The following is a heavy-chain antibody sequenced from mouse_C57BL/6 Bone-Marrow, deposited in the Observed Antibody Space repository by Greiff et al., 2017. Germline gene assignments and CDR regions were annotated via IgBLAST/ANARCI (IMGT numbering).Heavy chain of an antibody. CDR3: ARVEGYYYGSSGAWFAY. J-gene: IGHJ3*01. Sequence: QVQLQQPGAELVKPGASVKLSCKASGYTFTSYWMHWVKQRPGRGLEWIGRIDPNSGGTKYNEKFKSKATLTVDKPSSTAYMQLRSLTSEDSAVYDCARVEGYYYGSSGAWFAYWGQGTLVTVSA. CDR1: GYTFTSYW. D-gene: IGHD1-1*01. CDR2: IDPNSGGT. V-gene: IGHV1-72*01.